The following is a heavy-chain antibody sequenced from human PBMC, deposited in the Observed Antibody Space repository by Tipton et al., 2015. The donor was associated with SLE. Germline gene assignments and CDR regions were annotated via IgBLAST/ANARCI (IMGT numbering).Heavy chain of an antibody. CDR1: GFTFSSFD. V-gene: IGHV3-21*01. D-gene: IGHD6-13*01. CDR2: ISSSSSYI. Sequence: SLRLSCAASGFTFSSFDMNWVRQAPGKGLEWVSSISSSSSYIYYADSVKGRFTISRDNAKNSLYLQMNSLRAEDTAVYYCARGEDSSSWYFDYWGHGTLFTVSS. CDR3: ARGEDSSSWYFDY. J-gene: IGHJ4*01.